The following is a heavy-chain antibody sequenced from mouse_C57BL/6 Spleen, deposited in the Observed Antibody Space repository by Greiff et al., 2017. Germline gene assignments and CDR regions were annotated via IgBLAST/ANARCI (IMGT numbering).Heavy chain of an antibody. Sequence: VQLQQSGAELMQPGASVKLSCKATGYPFNGYWIEWVKQRPGHGLEWIGEILPGSVSTNYNEKFKGKATFPADTSSNTAYMQLSSLTTEDSAIYYCARYYSDFDYWGQGTTLTVSS. V-gene: IGHV1-9*01. D-gene: IGHD2-12*01. CDR2: ILPGSVST. CDR1: GYPFNGYW. J-gene: IGHJ2*01. CDR3: ARYYSDFDY.